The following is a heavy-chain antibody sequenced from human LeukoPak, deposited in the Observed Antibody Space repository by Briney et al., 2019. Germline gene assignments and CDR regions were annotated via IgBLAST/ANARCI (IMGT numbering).Heavy chain of an antibody. CDR2: MNPNSGNT. J-gene: IGHJ4*02. CDR1: GYTFTSYD. Sequence: GASVKVSCKASGYTFTSYDINWVRQATGQGLEWMGWMNPNSGNTGYAQKFQGRVTITRNTSISTAYMELSSLRSEDTAVYYCAKEVCSSTSCYPFDYWGQGTLVTASS. D-gene: IGHD2-2*01. CDR3: AKEVCSSTSCYPFDY. V-gene: IGHV1-8*03.